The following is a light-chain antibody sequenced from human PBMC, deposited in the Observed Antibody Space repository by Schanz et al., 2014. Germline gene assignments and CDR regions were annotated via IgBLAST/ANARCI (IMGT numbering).Light chain of an antibody. CDR3: SSYAGSRFWV. J-gene: IGLJ3*02. CDR2: EVS. CDR1: SSDVGGYNY. V-gene: IGLV2-8*01. Sequence: QSVLTQPPSASGSPGQSVTISCTGTSSDVGGYNYVSWYQQHPGKAPKLMIYEVSKRPSGVPDRFSGSKSGNTASLTVSGLQAEDEADYYCSSYAGSRFWVFGGGTKLTVL.